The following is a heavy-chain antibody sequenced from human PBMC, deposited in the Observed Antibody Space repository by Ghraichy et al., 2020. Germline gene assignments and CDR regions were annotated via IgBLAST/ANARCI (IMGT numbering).Heavy chain of an antibody. CDR3: ARDRGGNFGSYYYGMYV. V-gene: IGHV4-59*01. CDR1: GGSIGSYY. D-gene: IGHD4-23*01. CDR2: IYYTGST. J-gene: IGHJ6*02. Sequence: SETLSLTCTVSGGSIGSYYLSWIRQPPGKGLEWIGFIYYTGSTSYNPSLKSRATISQDTSKSQFSLKLSAVTAADTALYYCARDRGGNFGSYYYGMYVWGQGTTVTVS.